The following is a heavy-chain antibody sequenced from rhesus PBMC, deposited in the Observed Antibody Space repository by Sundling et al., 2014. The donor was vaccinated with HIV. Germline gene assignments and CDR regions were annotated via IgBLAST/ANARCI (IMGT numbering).Heavy chain of an antibody. D-gene: IGHD6-13*01. Sequence: QVQLQESGPGLVKPSETLSLTCAVSGGSFSGYYWGWIRQPPGKGLEWIGYISGSSGSTDYNPSLKSRVTISTDTSKNQFSLKLSSVTAADTAVYYCASPWNSWSGFDYWGQGVLVAVSS. J-gene: IGHJ4*01. CDR2: ISGSSGST. CDR1: GGSFSGYY. V-gene: IGHV4-165*01. CDR3: ASPWNSWSGFDY.